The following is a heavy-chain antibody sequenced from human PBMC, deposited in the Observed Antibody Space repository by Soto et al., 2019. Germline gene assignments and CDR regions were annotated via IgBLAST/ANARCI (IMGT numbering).Heavy chain of an antibody. J-gene: IGHJ3*02. CDR3: ARRGGYYYDSSGHYDAFDI. D-gene: IGHD3-22*01. V-gene: IGHV5-51*01. CDR1: GYSFTRYW. Sequence: PGESLTIYGTCSGYSFTRYWIGWVRQMPGKGLEWMGIIYPGDSDTRYSPSFQGQVTISADKSISTAYLQWSSLKASDTAMYYCARRGGYYYDSSGHYDAFDIWGQGTMVTVSS. CDR2: IYPGDSDT.